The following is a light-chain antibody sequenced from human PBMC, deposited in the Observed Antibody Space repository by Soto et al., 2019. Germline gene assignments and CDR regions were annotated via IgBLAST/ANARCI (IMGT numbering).Light chain of an antibody. Sequence: QPALAQPASVFGSPGQSITASCTGTSDVIGRYNPVSWYQQHPGKAPKRMISEVTNRRSAVSNRYSGSKSGPTASLTTSRLQAEDEADYYCASYRTINTDVFGNGTKVTVL. CDR2: EVT. V-gene: IGLV2-14*01. J-gene: IGLJ1*01. CDR3: ASYRTINTDV. CDR1: SDVIGRYNP.